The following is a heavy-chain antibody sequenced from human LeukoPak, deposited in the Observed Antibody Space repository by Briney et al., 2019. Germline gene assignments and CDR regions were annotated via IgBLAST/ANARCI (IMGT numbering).Heavy chain of an antibody. CDR3: ARFHTIFGVVTGFDI. Sequence: PSETLSLTCTVSGGSISSGDYYWSWIRQPPAKGLEWIGYIYYSGSTYYNPSLKSRVTISVDTSKNQFSLKLSSVTAADTAVYYCARFHTIFGVVTGFDIWGQGTMVTVSS. V-gene: IGHV4-30-4*01. CDR1: GGSISSGDYY. D-gene: IGHD3-3*01. J-gene: IGHJ3*02. CDR2: IYYSGST.